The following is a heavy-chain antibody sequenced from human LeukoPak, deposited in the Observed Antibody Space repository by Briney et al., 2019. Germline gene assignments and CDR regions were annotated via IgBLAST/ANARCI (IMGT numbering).Heavy chain of an antibody. V-gene: IGHV3-64*01. Sequence: PGGSLRLSCAASGFTFSSYTLHWVRQAPGKRLEYISAISSNGSITYYANSVKGRFTISRDNSKNTLYLQMGSLRVEDTAVYYCARDRGYYFWSGLEPDAFDIWGQGTMVTVSS. CDR1: GFTFSSYT. D-gene: IGHD3-3*01. J-gene: IGHJ3*02. CDR3: ARDRGYYFWSGLEPDAFDI. CDR2: ISSNGSIT.